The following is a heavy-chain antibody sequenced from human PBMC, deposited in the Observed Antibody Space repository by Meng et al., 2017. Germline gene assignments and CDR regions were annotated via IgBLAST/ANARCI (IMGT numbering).Heavy chain of an antibody. CDR3: NSKRWLEFGG. J-gene: IGHJ4*02. CDR2: IRSKTYGAAT. V-gene: IGHV3-49*03. Sequence: GESLKISCAASGFTFGDYAISWFRQAPGKGLEWVGFIRSKTYGAATEYAASVKGRFTISRDDSKSIAYLQMNSLKTEDTAVYYCNSKRWLEFGGWGQGTPVTCSS. D-gene: IGHD5-24*01. CDR1: GFTFGDYA.